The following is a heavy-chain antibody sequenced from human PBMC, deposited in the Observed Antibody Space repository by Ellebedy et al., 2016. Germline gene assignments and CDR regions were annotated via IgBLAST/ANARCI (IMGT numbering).Heavy chain of an antibody. J-gene: IGHJ6*02. D-gene: IGHD2-21*02. CDR1: GFTFSSYA. V-gene: IGHV3-23*01. Sequence: GGSLRLSCAASGFTFSSYAMSWVRQAPGTGLEWVSAISGSGGRTPYADSVKGRFTISRDNSTNTLYLQMNSLRAEDTAVYYCARNRGYCGGDCYSSLDGMDVWGQGTTVTVSS. CDR3: ARNRGYCGGDCYSSLDGMDV. CDR2: ISGSGGRT.